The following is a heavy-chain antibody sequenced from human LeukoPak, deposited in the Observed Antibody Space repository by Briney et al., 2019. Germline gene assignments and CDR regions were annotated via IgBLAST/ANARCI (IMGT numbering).Heavy chain of an antibody. J-gene: IGHJ3*02. CDR1: GFTFSSYG. D-gene: IGHD2-15*01. V-gene: IGHV3-48*01. CDR2: ISSTGGTI. CDR3: ARGYSRAAFDI. Sequence: GGSLRLSCVASGFTFSSYGMSWVRQAPGKGLEWVSFISSTGGTIYYADSVKGRFTVSRDNGKNSLLLQMNSLRAEDTALYYCARGYSRAAFDIWGQGTVVAVSS.